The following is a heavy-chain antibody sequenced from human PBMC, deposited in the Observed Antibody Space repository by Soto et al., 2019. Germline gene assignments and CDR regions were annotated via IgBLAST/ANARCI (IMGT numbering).Heavy chain of an antibody. V-gene: IGHV3-23*01. Sequence: EVQLLESGGGLVQPGGSLRLSCAASGFTFTTYSMYWVRQAPGKGLEWISIISGSGSVTYYADSVKGRFTISRDNSKSTVYLLMNSLRAEDTALYYCAQVMLQGYDRSAIDYCGQGSLVTVSS. CDR3: AQVMLQGYDRSAIDY. D-gene: IGHD5-12*01. CDR2: ISGSGSVT. CDR1: GFTFTTYS. J-gene: IGHJ4*02.